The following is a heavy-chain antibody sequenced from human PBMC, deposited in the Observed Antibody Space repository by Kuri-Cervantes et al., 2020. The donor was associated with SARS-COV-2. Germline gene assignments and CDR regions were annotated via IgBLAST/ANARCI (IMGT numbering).Heavy chain of an antibody. CDR2: MNPNSGNT. CDR1: GYTFTSYD. D-gene: IGHD3-22*01. Sequence: ASVKVSCKASGYTFTSYDINWVRQATGQGLEWMGWMNPNSGNTGYAQKLQGRVTITRNTSISTAYMELSSLRSEDTAVYYCARATHYDSSGYYYSFDYWGQGTLVTVSS. J-gene: IGHJ4*02. V-gene: IGHV1-8*03. CDR3: ARATHYDSSGYYYSFDY.